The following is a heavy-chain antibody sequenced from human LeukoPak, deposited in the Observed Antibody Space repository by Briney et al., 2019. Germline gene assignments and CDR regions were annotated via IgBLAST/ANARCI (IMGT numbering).Heavy chain of an antibody. Sequence: ASVKVSCKASGYTFTSYDINWVRQATGHGLEWMGWMNPNSGNTNYAQKLQGRVTMTTDTSTSTAYMELRSLRSDDTAMYYCARVPYYYDSSGYDYWGQGTLVTVSS. CDR1: GYTFTSYD. CDR2: MNPNSGNT. J-gene: IGHJ4*02. D-gene: IGHD3-22*01. CDR3: ARVPYYYDSSGYDY. V-gene: IGHV1-18*01.